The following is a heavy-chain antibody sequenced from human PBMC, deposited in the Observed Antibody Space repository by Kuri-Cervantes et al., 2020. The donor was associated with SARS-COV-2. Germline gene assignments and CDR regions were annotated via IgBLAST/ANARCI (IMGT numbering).Heavy chain of an antibody. D-gene: IGHD6-6*01. Sequence: ESLKISCAVYGGSFSGYYWSWIRQPPGKGLEWIGYIYYSGSTNYNPSLKSRVTISVDTSKNQFSLKLSSVTAADTAVYYCARDSSGGGMDVWGQGTTVTVSS. J-gene: IGHJ6*02. CDR2: IYYSGST. CDR1: GGSFSGYY. CDR3: ARDSSGGGMDV. V-gene: IGHV4-59*01.